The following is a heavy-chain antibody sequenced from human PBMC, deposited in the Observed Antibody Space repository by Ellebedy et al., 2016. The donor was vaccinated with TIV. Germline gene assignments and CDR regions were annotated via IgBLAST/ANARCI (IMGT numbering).Heavy chain of an antibody. CDR3: ARGQGRV. V-gene: IGHV3-21*06. Sequence: GESLKISXAASGFTFSTSGMNWVRQAPGKGLEWVSSISSSRTYIYYADSVKGRFTISRDNAKNSLFLQMNSLRAEDTAVYYCARGQGRVWGRGTLVTVSS. D-gene: IGHD1-26*01. J-gene: IGHJ4*02. CDR2: ISSSRTYI. CDR1: GFTFSTSG.